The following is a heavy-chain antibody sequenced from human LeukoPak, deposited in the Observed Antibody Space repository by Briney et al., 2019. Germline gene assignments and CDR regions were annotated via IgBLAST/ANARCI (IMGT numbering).Heavy chain of an antibody. D-gene: IGHD2-2*01. CDR1: GFTVSSNY. Sequence: GGSLRLSCAASGFTVSSNYMSWVRQAPGKGLEWVSVIYSGGSTYYADSVKGRFTISRDNSKNTLYLQMNSLRAEDTAVYYCAKVRYQLLRGSFDYWGQGTLVTVSS. J-gene: IGHJ4*02. CDR3: AKVRYQLLRGSFDY. CDR2: IYSGGST. V-gene: IGHV3-53*01.